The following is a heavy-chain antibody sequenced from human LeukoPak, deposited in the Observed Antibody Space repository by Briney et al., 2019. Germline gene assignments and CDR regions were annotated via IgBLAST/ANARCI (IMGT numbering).Heavy chain of an antibody. CDR2: LYNIGST. V-gene: IGHV4-59*01. CDR1: GGSHSNYY. CDR3: ARSELLWFGELLNDAFDI. D-gene: IGHD3-10*01. J-gene: IGHJ3*02. Sequence: SETLSLTCTVSGGSHSNYYWSWIRQPPGKGLEWIGFLYNIGSTNYNPSLRGRVTISVDKPKNQLSLKLSSVTAADTAVYYCARSELLWFGELLNDAFDIWGQGTMVTVFS.